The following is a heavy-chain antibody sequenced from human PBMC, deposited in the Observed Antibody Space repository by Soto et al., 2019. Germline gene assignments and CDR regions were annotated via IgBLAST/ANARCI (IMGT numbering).Heavy chain of an antibody. CDR3: AKDGTTMIVRGPFDY. J-gene: IGHJ4*02. Sequence: LSLSCAAAGFTFSSYGMHWVRQAPAKGLEWVPVISYEGSNKYYADSVKGRFTISRDNPKNTLYLQMNSLRAEDTAVYYFAKDGTTMIVRGPFDYWGQGTLVTVSS. D-gene: IGHD3-22*01. CDR2: ISYEGSNK. CDR1: GFTFSSYG. V-gene: IGHV3-30*18.